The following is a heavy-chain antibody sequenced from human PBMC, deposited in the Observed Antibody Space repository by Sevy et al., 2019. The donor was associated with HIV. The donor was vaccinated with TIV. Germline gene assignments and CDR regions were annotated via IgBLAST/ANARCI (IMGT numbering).Heavy chain of an antibody. CDR3: AREGCTRPHDH. CDR1: GFNFNIYS. Sequence: LSLTCVASGFNFNIYSMSWVRQAPGKGLEWVSTLSFGCGRINHADSVQGRFTMSRDDSKKTVYLEMNSLRAEGTAVYYCAREGCTRPHDHWCQGTLVTVSS. J-gene: IGHJ4*02. V-gene: IGHV3-23*01. D-gene: IGHD2-8*01. CDR2: LSFGCGRI.